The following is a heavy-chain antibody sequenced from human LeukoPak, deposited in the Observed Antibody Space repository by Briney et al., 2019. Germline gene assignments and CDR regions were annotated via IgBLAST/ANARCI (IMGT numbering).Heavy chain of an antibody. D-gene: IGHD3-9*01. CDR3: AGAERYFDWLLWGGAFDI. CDR2: MNPNSGNT. Sequence: ASVKVSCKASGYTFTSYDINWVRQATGQGLEWMGWMNPNSGNTGYAQKFQGRVTMTRDTSTSTVYMELSSLRSEDTAVYYCAGAERYFDWLLWGGAFDIWGQGTMVTVSS. V-gene: IGHV1-8*01. J-gene: IGHJ3*02. CDR1: GYTFTSYD.